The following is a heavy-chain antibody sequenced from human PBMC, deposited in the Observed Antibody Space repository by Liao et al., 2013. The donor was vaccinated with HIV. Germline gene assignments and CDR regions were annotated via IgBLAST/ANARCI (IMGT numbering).Heavy chain of an antibody. Sequence: QVQLQESGPGLVKPSQTLSLTCTVSGGSISSSGRYYWSWIRQPAGKGLEWIGRIYSTGSTNYNPSLKSRVTLSVDTSKNQVSLKLDSVTAADTGVYYCARGRTVATTPLAYWGQGTLVTVSS. CDR1: GGSISSSGRYY. D-gene: IGHD5-12*01. CDR3: ARGRTVATTPLAY. V-gene: IGHV4-61*02. J-gene: IGHJ4*02. CDR2: IYSTGST.